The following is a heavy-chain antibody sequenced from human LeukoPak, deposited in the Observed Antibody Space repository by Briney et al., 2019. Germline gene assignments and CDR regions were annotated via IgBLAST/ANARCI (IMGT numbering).Heavy chain of an antibody. CDR3: ASGTFDDYGDYDRGDYFDH. J-gene: IGHJ4*02. CDR1: GASISSSSSS. V-gene: IGHV4-39*02. Sequence: PSGTLSLTCTVSGASISSSSSSWGWVRQPPGKGPEWIGSIYYSGLTYDNPSLKSRVSISVDPSKNHFPLKVSSVTAADTAVYYCASGTFDDYGDYDRGDYFDHWGQGTLVTVSS. CDR2: IYYSGLT. D-gene: IGHD4-17*01.